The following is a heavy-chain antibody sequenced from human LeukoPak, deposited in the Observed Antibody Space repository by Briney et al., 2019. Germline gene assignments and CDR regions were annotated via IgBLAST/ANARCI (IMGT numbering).Heavy chain of an antibody. CDR1: GGSISSGTYY. V-gene: IGHV4-61*02. J-gene: IGHJ3*02. CDR3: ARDTTVTKDAFDI. CDR2: IYNSGST. Sequence: SETLSLTCTVCGGSISSGTYYWSWIRKPAGKGLEWIGRIYNSGSTKYNPSLKSRVTMSVDTSKNQFSLKLSSVTAADTAVYYCARDTTVTKDAFDIWGQGTMVTVSS. D-gene: IGHD4-17*01.